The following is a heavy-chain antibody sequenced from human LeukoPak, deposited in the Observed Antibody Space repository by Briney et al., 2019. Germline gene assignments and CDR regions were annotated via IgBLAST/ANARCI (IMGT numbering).Heavy chain of an antibody. CDR3: AREIAAAGEGWYFDY. D-gene: IGHD6-13*01. Sequence: GASVKVSCKASGGTFSSYAISWVRQAPGQGLEWMGGIIPIFGTANYAQKFQGRGTITADESTSTAYMELSSLRSEDTAVYYCAREIAAAGEGWYFDYWGQGTLVTVSS. J-gene: IGHJ4*02. CDR1: GGTFSSYA. CDR2: IIPIFGTA. V-gene: IGHV1-69*13.